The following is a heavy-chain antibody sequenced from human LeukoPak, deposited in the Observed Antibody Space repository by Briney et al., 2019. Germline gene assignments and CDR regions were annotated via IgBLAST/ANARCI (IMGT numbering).Heavy chain of an antibody. Sequence: ASVKVSCKASGYTFTSYGISWVRQAPGQGLEWMGWISAYNGNTNYAQKLQGRVTMTTDTSTSTAYMELRSLRSDDTAVYYCARGSDNDSSGYYFGHWGQGTLVTVSS. J-gene: IGHJ4*02. CDR1: GYTFTSYG. CDR2: ISAYNGNT. V-gene: IGHV1-18*01. CDR3: ARGSDNDSSGYYFGH. D-gene: IGHD3-22*01.